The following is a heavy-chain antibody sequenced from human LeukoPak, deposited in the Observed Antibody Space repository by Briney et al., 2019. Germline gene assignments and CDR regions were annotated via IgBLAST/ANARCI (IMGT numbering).Heavy chain of an antibody. CDR3: ARGPNYGSRSDFFDF. J-gene: IGHJ4*02. V-gene: IGHV3-7*03. D-gene: IGHD3-10*01. CDR1: GFSLSDYW. CDR2: MKVDGSEK. Sequence: GGSLRLSCAASGFSLSDYWMNWVRQAPGKGLEWVANMKVDGSEKYCVDCVKGRFTISRDNAKNSLYLQMNSLRAEDTAVYYCARGPNYGSRSDFFDFWGQGTLVTVSS.